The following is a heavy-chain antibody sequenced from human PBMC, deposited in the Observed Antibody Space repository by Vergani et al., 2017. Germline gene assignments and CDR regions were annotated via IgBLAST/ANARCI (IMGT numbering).Heavy chain of an antibody. CDR3: ARGGKYCSSTSCYSLGYFDY. J-gene: IGHJ4*02. Sequence: QVQLVESGGGVVQPGRSLRLSCAASGFTFSSYAMHWVRQAPGKGLEWVAVISYDGSNKYYADSVKGRFTISRDNSKNTLYLQMNSLRAEDTAVYCCARGGKYCSSTSCYSLGYFDYWGQGTLVTVSS. D-gene: IGHD2-2*02. CDR1: GFTFSSYA. CDR2: ISYDGSNK. V-gene: IGHV3-30*01.